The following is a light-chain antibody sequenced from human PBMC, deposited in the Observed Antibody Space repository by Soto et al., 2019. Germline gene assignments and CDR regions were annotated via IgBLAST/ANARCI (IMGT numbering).Light chain of an antibody. CDR2: GAS. J-gene: IGKJ1*01. Sequence: EIVLTQSPGTLSLSSGERATLSCRASQSVSNSYLAWYQHKPGQAPRLLIYGASSRAAGIPDRFSGSGSGTDFTLTISRLEPEDFAVYYCQQYGSSRTFGQGTEVEIK. CDR1: QSVSNSY. CDR3: QQYGSSRT. V-gene: IGKV3-20*01.